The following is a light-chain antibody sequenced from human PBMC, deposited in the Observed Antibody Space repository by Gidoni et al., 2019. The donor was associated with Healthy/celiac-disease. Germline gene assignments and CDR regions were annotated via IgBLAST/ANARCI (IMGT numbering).Light chain of an antibody. Sequence: DIQMTQSPSSLSASEGDRVTITCRASQSISSYLNWYQQKPGKAPKLLIYAASSLQSGVPSRFSGSGSGTDFTLTISSLQPEDFATYYCQQSYSTPQITFGGGTKVEIK. CDR3: QQSYSTPQIT. V-gene: IGKV1-39*01. J-gene: IGKJ4*01. CDR2: AAS. CDR1: QSISSY.